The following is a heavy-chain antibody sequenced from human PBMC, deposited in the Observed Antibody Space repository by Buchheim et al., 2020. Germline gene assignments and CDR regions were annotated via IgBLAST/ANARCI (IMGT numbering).Heavy chain of an antibody. J-gene: IGHJ4*02. CDR3: AKDLNTYNWNSGEGLDY. CDR2: IPYDGNNK. CDR1: GFTFSSYG. D-gene: IGHD1-7*01. V-gene: IGHV3-30*18. Sequence: QVQLVESGGGVVQPGRSLRLSCAASGFTFSSYGMHWVRQAPGKGLEWVAVIPYDGNNKYYADSVKGRFTISRDNSKNTLYLQMNSLRAEDTAVYYRAKDLNTYNWNSGEGLDYWGQGTL.